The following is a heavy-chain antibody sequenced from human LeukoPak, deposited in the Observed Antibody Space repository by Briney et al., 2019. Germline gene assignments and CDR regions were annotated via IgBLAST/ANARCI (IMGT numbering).Heavy chain of an antibody. CDR1: GGSISSYY. J-gene: IGHJ4*02. V-gene: IGHV4-59*08. CDR3: ARRKDEVTATFDH. D-gene: IGHD2-21*02. CDR2: IYYSGST. Sequence: SETLSLTCTVSGGSISSYYWSWIRQPPGKGLEWIGYIYYSGSTNYNPSLKSRVTISVDTSKNQFSLKLRVVTAADTAVYYCARRKDEVTATFDHWGQGILVTVSS.